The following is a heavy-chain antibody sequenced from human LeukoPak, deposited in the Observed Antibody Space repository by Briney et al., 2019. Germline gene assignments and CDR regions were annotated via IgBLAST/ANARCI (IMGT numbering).Heavy chain of an antibody. D-gene: IGHD3-16*02. CDR3: ARDLTFGGVIVYYFDY. CDR2: ISYDGSNK. Sequence: PGGSLRLSCAASGFTFSSYAMSWVRQAPGKGLEWVAVISYDGSNKYYADSVKGRFTISRDNSKNTLYLQMNSLRAEDTAVYYCARDLTFGGVIVYYFDYWGQGTLVTVSS. J-gene: IGHJ4*02. CDR1: GFTFSSYA. V-gene: IGHV3-30-3*01.